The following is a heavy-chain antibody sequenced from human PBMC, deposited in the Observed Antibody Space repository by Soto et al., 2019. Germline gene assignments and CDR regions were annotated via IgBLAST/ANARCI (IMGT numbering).Heavy chain of an antibody. CDR3: AKETSAYEIDY. V-gene: IGHV3-30-3*01. CDR1: GFIFSGYA. Sequence: QVQLVESGGGVVQPGRSLRLSCAASGFIFSGYAMHWVRQAPGKGLEWVAVISYDGNTKYYADSVKGRFTVSRGNSKNTLYVQMNNLSAEDRAMYYCAKETSAYEIDYWGQGTLVTVSS. J-gene: IGHJ4*02. D-gene: IGHD5-12*01. CDR2: ISYDGNTK.